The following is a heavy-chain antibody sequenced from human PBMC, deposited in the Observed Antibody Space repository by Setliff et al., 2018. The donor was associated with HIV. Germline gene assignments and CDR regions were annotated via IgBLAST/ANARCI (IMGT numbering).Heavy chain of an antibody. CDR3: ASRAYSGRGS. Sequence: PSETLSLTCAVYGGSFSAYHWSWIRQTPGKGLEWLGEINHSGSTAYNLALESRVSMSVDTSNKQFSLNLSSVTAADTAVYYCASRAYSGRGSWGQGTLVTVSS. V-gene: IGHV4-34*01. CDR1: GGSFSAYH. J-gene: IGHJ5*02. CDR2: INHSGST. D-gene: IGHD5-12*01.